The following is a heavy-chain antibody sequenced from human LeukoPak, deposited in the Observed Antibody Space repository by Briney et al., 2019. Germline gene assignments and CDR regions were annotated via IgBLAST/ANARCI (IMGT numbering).Heavy chain of an antibody. CDR3: ARNHLGDFDY. J-gene: IGHJ4*02. V-gene: IGHV4-59*01. Sequence: PSETLSLTCTISGGSISSYYWSWIRQPPGKGLEWIGYIYYTGSTNHNPSLKSRVTISVDTSKNQFSLKLSSVTAADTAVYYCARNHLGDFDYWGQGTLVTVSS. CDR2: IYYTGST. CDR1: GGSISSYY.